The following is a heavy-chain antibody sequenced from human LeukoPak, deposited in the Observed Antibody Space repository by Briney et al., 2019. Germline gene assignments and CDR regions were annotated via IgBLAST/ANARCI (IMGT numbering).Heavy chain of an antibody. CDR3: ARATWELLHFDY. D-gene: IGHD1-26*01. V-gene: IGHV4-30-4*08. CDR2: IYYSGST. CDR1: GGSFSGYY. J-gene: IGHJ4*02. Sequence: SETLSLTCAVYGGSFSGYYWSWIRQPPGKGLEWIGYIYYSGSTYYNPSLKSRVTISVDTSKNQFSLKLSSVTAADTAVYYCARATWELLHFDYWGQGTLVTVSS.